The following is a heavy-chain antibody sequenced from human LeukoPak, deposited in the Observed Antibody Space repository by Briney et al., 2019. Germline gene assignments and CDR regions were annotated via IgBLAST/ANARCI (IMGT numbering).Heavy chain of an antibody. D-gene: IGHD3-3*01. V-gene: IGHV1-69*05. CDR3: ARGLLRFSWLDFDY. CDR2: IIPIFGTA. J-gene: IGHJ4*02. CDR1: GGTFSSYA. Sequence: SVKVSCKASGGTFSSYAISWVRQAPGQGLEWIGGIIPIFGTANYAQKFQGRVTITTDESTSTAYMELSSLRSEDTAVYYCARGLLRFSWLDFDYWGQGTLVTVSS.